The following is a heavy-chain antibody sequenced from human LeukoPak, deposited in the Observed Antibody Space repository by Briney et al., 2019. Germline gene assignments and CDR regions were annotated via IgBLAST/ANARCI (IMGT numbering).Heavy chain of an antibody. CDR2: ISSDGGNK. J-gene: IGHJ4*02. CDR1: GFTFSSYV. CDR3: AKGSSGYDFSDTDY. Sequence: PGRSLRLSCAASGFTFSSYVMHWVRQAPGKGLEWVAFISSDGGNKYYADSVMGRFTTSRDNSKNTLYLQMNSLRPEDTAVYYCAKGSSGYDFSDTDYWGQGTLVTVSS. D-gene: IGHD5-12*01. V-gene: IGHV3-30*18.